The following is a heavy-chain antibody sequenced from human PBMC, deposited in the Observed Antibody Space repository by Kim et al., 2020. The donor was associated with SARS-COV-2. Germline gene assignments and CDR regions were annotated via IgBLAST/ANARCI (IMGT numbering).Heavy chain of an antibody. V-gene: IGHV4-30-2*05. J-gene: IGHJ4*02. D-gene: IGHD3-22*01. Sequence: YYSPSLKSRVTLSVDTSKNQFSLKLGSVTAADTAVYYCAGYYYDSSGFDYWGQGTLVTVSS. CDR3: AGYYYDSSGFDY.